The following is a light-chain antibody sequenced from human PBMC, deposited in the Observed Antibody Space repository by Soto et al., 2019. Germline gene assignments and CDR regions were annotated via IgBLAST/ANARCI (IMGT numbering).Light chain of an antibody. Sequence: QMTECPCTLSASVGGRVTITCRASQSITPWLAWYQQKPGKVPKLLIYQASSLESGVPLRFSGSASGTEFTLTINSLQPDDFATYYCQQYNSYSITFGQGTRLEIK. CDR1: QSITPW. V-gene: IGKV1-5*03. J-gene: IGKJ5*01. CDR2: QAS. CDR3: QQYNSYSIT.